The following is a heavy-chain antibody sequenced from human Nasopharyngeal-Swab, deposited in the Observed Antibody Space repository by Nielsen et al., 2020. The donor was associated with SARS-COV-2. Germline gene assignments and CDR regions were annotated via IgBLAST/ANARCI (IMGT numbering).Heavy chain of an antibody. Sequence: ASVKVSCKTSGYTFSSYGIAWVRQAPGQGLEWLGWIRPYNDYTHYAQKFQGSVPMTSDTSTSTAYLELRSLTSDDTAVYYCARELGVGLFDYWGQGTLVTVSS. D-gene: IGHD3-16*01. V-gene: IGHV1-18*01. CDR1: GYTFSSYG. CDR3: ARELGVGLFDY. CDR2: IRPYNDYT. J-gene: IGHJ4*02.